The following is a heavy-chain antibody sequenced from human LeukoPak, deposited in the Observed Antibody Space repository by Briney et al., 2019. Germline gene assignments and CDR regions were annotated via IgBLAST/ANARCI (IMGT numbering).Heavy chain of an antibody. CDR1: GFTVSNNY. CDR3: AGVASSGPFYYYMDV. V-gene: IGHV3-66*02. D-gene: IGHD3-3*01. J-gene: IGHJ6*03. CDR2: IYSGGGS. Sequence: GGSLRLSCAAAGFTVSNNYMIWVRQAPGKGLECISAIYSGGGSFYADSVKGRFTISRDNSENTLSLQMNSLRAEDTAVYYCAGVASSGPFYYYMDVWGKGSTVTVSS.